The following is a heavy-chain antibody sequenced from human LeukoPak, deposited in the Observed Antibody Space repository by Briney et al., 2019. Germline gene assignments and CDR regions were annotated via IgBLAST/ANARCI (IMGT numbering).Heavy chain of an antibody. CDR3: ARHNIASDGARLFDF. J-gene: IGHJ4*02. Sequence: GSLRLSCAASGFTFSSYAMSWIRQPPGRGLEWIGEINHSGSTNYNPSLKSRVTISVDTSKNQFSLKLSSVTAADTAVYYCARHNIASDGARLFDFWGRGTLVAVSS. D-gene: IGHD4-17*01. CDR2: INHSGST. CDR1: GFTFSSYA. V-gene: IGHV4-34*01.